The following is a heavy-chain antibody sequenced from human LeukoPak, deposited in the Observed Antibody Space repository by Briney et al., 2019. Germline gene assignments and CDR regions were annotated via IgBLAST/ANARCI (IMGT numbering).Heavy chain of an antibody. CDR1: GYTFTGYY. CDR3: ARGASGYSYGGDY. Sequence: GASVKVSCKASGYTFTGYYMHWVRQAPGQGLEWMGWINPNSGGTNYAQKFQGRVTMTRDTSISTAYMELSRLRSDDTAVYYCARGASGYSYGGDYWGQGTLVTVSS. CDR2: INPNSGGT. V-gene: IGHV1-2*02. J-gene: IGHJ4*02. D-gene: IGHD5-18*01.